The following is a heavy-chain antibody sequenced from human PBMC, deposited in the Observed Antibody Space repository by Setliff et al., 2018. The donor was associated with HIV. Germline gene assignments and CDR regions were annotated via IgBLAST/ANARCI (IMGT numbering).Heavy chain of an antibody. CDR3: AREGTYSGTYWVRRVASFDI. J-gene: IGHJ3*02. CDR1: GGSLSGYY. V-gene: IGHV4-34*01. Sequence: LSLTCAVYGGSLSGYYWRWIRQPPGKGLEWIGDVSHTGSTNYNPSLKSRINRSADTPKNQFSLKLSSVTAADTAVYYCAREGTYSGTYWVRRVASFDIWGQGTMVTVSS. CDR2: VSHTGST. D-gene: IGHD1-26*01.